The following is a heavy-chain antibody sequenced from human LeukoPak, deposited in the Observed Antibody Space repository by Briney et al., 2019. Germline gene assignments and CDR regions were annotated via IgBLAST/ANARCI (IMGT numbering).Heavy chain of an antibody. CDR2: VYYSGST. J-gene: IGHJ6*02. CDR1: GGSISSSSYY. CDR3: ARRRQNYAMDV. V-gene: IGHV4-39*01. Sequence: SETLSLTCTVTGGSISSSSYYWGWIRQPPGKGLEWIGSVYYSGSTYYNPSLKSRVTISADTSKNQFSLKLSSVTAADTAVYYCARRRQNYAMDVWGQGTTVAVSS.